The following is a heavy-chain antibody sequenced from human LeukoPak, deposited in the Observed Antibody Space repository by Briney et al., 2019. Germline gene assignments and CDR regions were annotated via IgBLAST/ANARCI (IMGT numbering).Heavy chain of an antibody. Sequence: PSETLSLTCTVSGGSISSYYWSWIRQPAGKGLEWIGRIYTSGSTNYNPSLKSRVTMSVDTSKNQFSLKLSSVTAADTAVYYCARDLHGYCYGSSYYYMDVWGKGTTVTVSS. D-gene: IGHD5-18*01. J-gene: IGHJ6*03. V-gene: IGHV4-4*07. CDR2: IYTSGST. CDR1: GGSISSYY. CDR3: ARDLHGYCYGSSYYYMDV.